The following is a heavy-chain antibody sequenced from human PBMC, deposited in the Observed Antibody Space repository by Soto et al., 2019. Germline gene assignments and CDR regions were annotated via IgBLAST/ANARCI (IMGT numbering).Heavy chain of an antibody. CDR1: GFTFTSYY. V-gene: IGHV1-46*03. J-gene: IGHJ6*03. CDR3: AGTTSLQWYYMDV. D-gene: IGHD6-19*01. CDR2: INPAGGTT. Sequence: ASVKVSCKASGFTFTSYYMHWVRQAPGQGLEWMGIINPAGGTTTYAQSFQGRVTINPDTSKNQFSLHLNSVTPEDTAVYYCAGTTSLQWYYMDVWGKGTTVTVSS.